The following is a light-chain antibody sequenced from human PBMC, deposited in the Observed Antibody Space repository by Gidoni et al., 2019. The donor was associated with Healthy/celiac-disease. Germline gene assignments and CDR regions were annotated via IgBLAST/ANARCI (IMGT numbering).Light chain of an antibody. CDR2: AAS. CDR3: QQNYRTPRT. CDR1: QSISSY. V-gene: IGKV1-39*01. Sequence: DIQLTQSPSSLSASVGDRVTLTCWASQSISSYLNWYQQKPGKAPKLLIYAASKLESGVPSRVSGSGSGTEVTLTISRLKTEDFATYYCQQNYRTPRTFGQGTKVEIK. J-gene: IGKJ1*01.